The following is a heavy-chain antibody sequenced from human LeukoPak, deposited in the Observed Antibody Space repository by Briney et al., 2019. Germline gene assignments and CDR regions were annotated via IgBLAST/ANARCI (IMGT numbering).Heavy chain of an antibody. Sequence: GGSLRLSCTASGFTFSAYAMMWVRQPPGKGPEWVSAIRGGGGSAFYADSVKGRFTISRDNPKYTLFLEMNSLRAEDTAVYYCARDLNGDYIGAFDMWGPGTMVTVSS. CDR1: GFTFSAYA. D-gene: IGHD4-17*01. V-gene: IGHV3-23*01. CDR2: IRGGGGSA. J-gene: IGHJ3*02. CDR3: ARDLNGDYIGAFDM.